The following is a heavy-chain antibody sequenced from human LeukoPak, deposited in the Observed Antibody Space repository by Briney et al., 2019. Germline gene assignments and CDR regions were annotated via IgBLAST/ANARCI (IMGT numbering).Heavy chain of an antibody. J-gene: IGHJ3*02. CDR3: ARVSSGWDAFDI. Sequence: SVKVSCKASGGTFSSYAISWVRQAPGQGLEWMGRIIPILGIANYAQKFQGRVTITADKSTSTAYMELSSLRSEDTAVYYCARVSSGWDAFDIWGQGTMVTVSS. D-gene: IGHD6-19*01. V-gene: IGHV1-69*04. CDR1: GGTFSSYA. CDR2: IIPILGIA.